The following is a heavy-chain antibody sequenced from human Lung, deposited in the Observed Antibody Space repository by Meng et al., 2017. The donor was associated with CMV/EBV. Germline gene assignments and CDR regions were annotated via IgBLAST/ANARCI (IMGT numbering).Heavy chain of an antibody. CDR3: ARVIYYGSGIFDY. CDR1: GGPISSNNW. J-gene: IGHJ4*02. V-gene: IGHV4-4*02. D-gene: IGHD3-10*01. Sequence: VSGGPISSNNWWSWVRQPPGKGLEWVGKIYHSGSSNYNPSLKSRVTISVDKSKNQFSLKLSSVTAADTAMYYCARVIYYGSGIFDYWGQGTLVTVSS. CDR2: IYHSGSS.